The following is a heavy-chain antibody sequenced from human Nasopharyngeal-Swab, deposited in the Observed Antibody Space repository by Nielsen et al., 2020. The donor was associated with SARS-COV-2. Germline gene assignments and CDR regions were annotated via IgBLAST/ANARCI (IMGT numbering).Heavy chain of an antibody. CDR3: ASATVSSGWSNDAFDT. CDR2: ISGSGGST. CDR1: GFTFSSYA. Sequence: GESLKISCAASGFTFSSYAMSWVRQAPGKGLEWVSAISGSGGSTYYADSVKGRFTISRDNSKNTLYLQMNSLRAEDTAVYYCASATVSSGWSNDAFDTWGQGTMVTVSS. D-gene: IGHD6-19*01. V-gene: IGHV3-23*01. J-gene: IGHJ3*02.